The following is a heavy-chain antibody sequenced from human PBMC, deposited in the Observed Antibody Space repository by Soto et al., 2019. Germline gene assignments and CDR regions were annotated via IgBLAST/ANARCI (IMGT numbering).Heavy chain of an antibody. J-gene: IGHJ4*02. V-gene: IGHV4-39*01. CDR3: ARQAGSNWELLNQITDY. Sequence: SDPLSVRCTFAGFSIGSSSYYWGWIRQPPGKGLEWIGSIYYSGSTYYNPSLKSRVTISVDTSKNQFSLKLSSVTAADTAVYYCARQAGSNWELLNQITDYWGQGTPVTVSS. CDR1: GFSIGSSSYY. D-gene: IGHD1-26*01. CDR2: IYYSGST.